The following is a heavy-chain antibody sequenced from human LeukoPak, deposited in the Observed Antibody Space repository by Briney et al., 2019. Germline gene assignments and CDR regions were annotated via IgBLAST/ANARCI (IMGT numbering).Heavy chain of an antibody. CDR2: IYPGDSDT. CDR1: GYSFNSYW. CDR3: ARDYYDSSGYYSNAFDI. D-gene: IGHD3-22*01. V-gene: IGHV5-51*01. J-gene: IGHJ3*02. Sequence: GESLKISCEGSGYSFNSYWIGWVRQMPGKGLEWMGIIYPGDSDTRYSPSFQGQVTISADKSISTAYLQWSSLKASDTAMYYCARDYYDSSGYYSNAFDIWGQGTMVTVSS.